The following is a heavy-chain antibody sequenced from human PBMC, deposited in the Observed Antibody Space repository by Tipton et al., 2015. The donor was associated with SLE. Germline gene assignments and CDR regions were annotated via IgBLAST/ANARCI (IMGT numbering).Heavy chain of an antibody. D-gene: IGHD7-27*01. CDR3: AKDAVSGGYCDY. V-gene: IGHV3-33*06. J-gene: IGHJ4*02. Sequence: SLRLSCAASGFTFSSYGMHWVRQAPGKGLEWVAVIWYDGSNKYYADSVKGRFTISRDNSKNTLYLQMNSLRAEDTAVYYCAKDAVSGGYCDYWGQGTLVTVSS. CDR1: GFTFSSYG. CDR2: IWYDGSNK.